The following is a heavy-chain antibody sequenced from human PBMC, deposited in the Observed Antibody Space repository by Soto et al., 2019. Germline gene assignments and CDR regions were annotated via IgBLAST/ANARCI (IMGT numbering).Heavy chain of an antibody. Sequence: QVQLVESGGGVVQPGRSLRLSCAASGFTFSNYALHWVRQAPGKGLEWVAVISDDGSNKYYADSVKGRFTISRDNSKNTLYLQMNSLRAEDTVMYYCARDRFASSWSYFDYWGQGTPVTVSS. CDR2: ISDDGSNK. CDR1: GFTFSNYA. D-gene: IGHD6-13*01. CDR3: ARDRFASSWSYFDY. V-gene: IGHV3-30-3*01. J-gene: IGHJ4*02.